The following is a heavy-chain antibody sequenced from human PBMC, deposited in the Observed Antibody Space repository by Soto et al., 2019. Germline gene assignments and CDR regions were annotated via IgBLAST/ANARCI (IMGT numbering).Heavy chain of an antibody. J-gene: IGHJ4*01. CDR3: AKDWGLRAVAGGFDC. Sequence: QVVESGGGVVQPGRSLRLSCAASGFTFSTFGIHWVRQAPGKGLEWVAVISYDGTKKYYADSVKGRFAISRDNSKNTVSLQMNSVRAEDTAVYYGAKDWGLRAVAGGFDCWGQGTLVTVSS. CDR2: ISYDGTKK. D-gene: IGHD6-19*01. CDR1: GFTFSTFG. V-gene: IGHV3-30*18.